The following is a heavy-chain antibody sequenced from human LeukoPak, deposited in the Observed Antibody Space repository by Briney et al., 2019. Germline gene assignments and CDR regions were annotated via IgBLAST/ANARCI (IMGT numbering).Heavy chain of an antibody. CDR3: AKDMVRGVTIPSYYFDY. CDR2: IGGSGGST. D-gene: IGHD3-10*01. CDR1: GFTFSSYA. J-gene: IGHJ4*02. Sequence: PGGSLRLSCAASGFTFSSYAMSWVRQAPGKGLEWVSSIGGSGGSTYYADSVKGRFTISRDNSKNTLYLQMNSLRAEDTAVYYCAKDMVRGVTIPSYYFDYWGQGTLVTVSS. V-gene: IGHV3-23*01.